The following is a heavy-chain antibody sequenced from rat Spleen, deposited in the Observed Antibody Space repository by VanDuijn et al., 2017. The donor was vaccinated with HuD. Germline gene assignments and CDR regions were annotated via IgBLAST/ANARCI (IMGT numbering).Heavy chain of an antibody. J-gene: IGHJ3*01. CDR1: GYTFTSYY. D-gene: IGHD1-1*01. V-gene: IGHV1-43*01. CDR2: INTRSGGT. Sequence: QVQLQQSGAELAKPGSSVKISCKASGYTFTSYYISWIKQTTGQGLDYFGYINTRSGGTSYNEKFKGKATLTVDKSSSTAFMQLSSLTSEDSAVYYCARQESDPYYFSGDHWFAYWGQGTLVTVSS. CDR3: ARQESDPYYFSGDHWFAY.